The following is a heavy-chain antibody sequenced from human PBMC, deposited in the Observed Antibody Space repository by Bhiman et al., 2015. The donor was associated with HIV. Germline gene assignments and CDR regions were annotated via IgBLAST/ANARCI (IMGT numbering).Heavy chain of an antibody. V-gene: IGHV3-20*04. D-gene: IGHD1-26*01. Sequence: EVQLVESGGGVVRPGGSLRLSCAASGFTFDDYGMSWVRQGPGKGLEWVSGINWNGDSTGYADSVKGRFTISRDNAKNSLYLQMNSLRAEDTALYSCASASGGDGSYLYAFDIWGQGTMVTVSS. CDR1: GFTFDDYG. J-gene: IGHJ3*02. CDR2: INWNGDST. CDR3: ASASGGDGSYLYAFDI.